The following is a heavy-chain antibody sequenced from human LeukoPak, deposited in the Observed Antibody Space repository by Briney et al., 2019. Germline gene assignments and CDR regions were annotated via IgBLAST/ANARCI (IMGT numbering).Heavy chain of an antibody. CDR2: IYYSWST. CDR3: ARSGYSSSWSALNYYYYGMDV. V-gene: IGHV4-59*01. Sequence: SETLSLTCTVSGGSISSYYWSWIRQPPGKGLEWIGYIYYSWSTNYNPSLKSRVTISVDTSKNQFSLKLSSVTAADTAVYYCARSGYSSSWSALNYYYYGMDVWGQGTTVTVSS. CDR1: GGSISSYY. D-gene: IGHD6-13*01. J-gene: IGHJ6*02.